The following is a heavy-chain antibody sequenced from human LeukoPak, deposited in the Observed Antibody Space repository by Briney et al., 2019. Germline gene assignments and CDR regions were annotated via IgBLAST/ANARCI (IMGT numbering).Heavy chain of an antibody. CDR2: IYYSGST. V-gene: IGHV4-59*08. J-gene: IGHJ6*02. D-gene: IGHD4-11*01. CDR1: GGSISSYY. Sequence: PSETLSLTCTVSGGSISSYYWSWIRQPPGKGLEWIGYIYYSGSTNYNPSLKSRVTISVDTSKNQFSLKLSSVTAADTAVYYCARLPQTTDLDYYYGMDVWGQGTTVTVSS. CDR3: ARLPQTTDLDYYYGMDV.